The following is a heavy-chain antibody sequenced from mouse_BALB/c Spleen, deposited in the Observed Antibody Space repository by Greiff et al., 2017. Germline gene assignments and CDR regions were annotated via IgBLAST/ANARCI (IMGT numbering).Heavy chain of an antibody. D-gene: IGHD2-4*01. CDR2: INPYNGDT. Sequence: EVQLQQSGAELVRPGSSVKISCKASGYSFTGYFMNWVKQSHGKSLEWIGRINPYNGDTFYNQKFKGKATLTVDKSSSTAHMELLSLTSEDSAVYYCVIYYDYDYAMDYWGQGTSVTVSS. J-gene: IGHJ4*01. V-gene: IGHV1-37*01. CDR3: VIYYDYDYAMDY. CDR1: GYSFTGYF.